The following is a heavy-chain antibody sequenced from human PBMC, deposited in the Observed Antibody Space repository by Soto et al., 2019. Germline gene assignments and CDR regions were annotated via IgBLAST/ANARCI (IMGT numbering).Heavy chain of an antibody. CDR1: GFTFSDYY. J-gene: IGHJ1*01. CDR3: STSSSGYSWFLQH. V-gene: IGHV3-11*03. CDR2: ISTTSSFT. Sequence: GGSLRLSCAASGFTFSDYYMSWIRQAPGKGLEWVSYISTTSSFTNYADSVKGRFTISRDNAKNSLYLQMNSLRAEDTAVYYCSTSSSGYSWFLQHWGQGTLVTVSS. D-gene: IGHD3-22*01.